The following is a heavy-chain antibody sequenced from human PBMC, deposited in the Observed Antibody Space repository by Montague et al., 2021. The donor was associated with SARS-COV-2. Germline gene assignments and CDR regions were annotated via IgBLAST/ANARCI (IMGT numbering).Heavy chain of an antibody. Sequence: SLRISCAASGFTFSSYAMHWVRQAPGKGLEWVAVISYDGSNKYYADSVKGRFTISRDNSKNTLYLQMNSLRAEDTAVYYCACSLLWSIDYWGQGTLVTVSS. CDR3: ACSLLWSIDY. CDR2: ISYDGSNK. V-gene: IGHV3-30-3*01. CDR1: GFTFSSYA. D-gene: IGHD3-10*01. J-gene: IGHJ4*02.